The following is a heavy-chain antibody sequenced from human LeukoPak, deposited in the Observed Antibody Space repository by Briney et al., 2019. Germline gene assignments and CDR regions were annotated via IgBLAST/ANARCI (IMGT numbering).Heavy chain of an antibody. D-gene: IGHD4-17*01. CDR3: AREYATVTTPYFDY. CDR1: GGSISSGGYY. Sequence: SQTLSLTCTVSGGSISSGGYYWSWIRQHPGKGLEWIGYIYYSGSTYYNPSLKSRVTISVDTSKNQFSLKLSSVTAADTAVYYCAREYATVTTPYFDYWGQGTLVTVSS. CDR2: IYYSGST. V-gene: IGHV4-31*03. J-gene: IGHJ4*02.